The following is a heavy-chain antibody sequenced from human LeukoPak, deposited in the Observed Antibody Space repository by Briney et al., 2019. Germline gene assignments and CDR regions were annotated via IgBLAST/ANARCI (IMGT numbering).Heavy chain of an antibody. Sequence: PSETLSLTCAVYGGSFSGYYWSWIRQPPGKGLEWIGEINHSGSTNYNPSLKSRVTISVDTSKNQFSLKLSSVTAADTAVYYCARDLPYYYDSSGSAFDIWGQGTMVTVSS. CDR1: GGSFSGYY. D-gene: IGHD3-22*01. J-gene: IGHJ3*02. CDR3: ARDLPYYYDSSGSAFDI. CDR2: INHSGST. V-gene: IGHV4-34*01.